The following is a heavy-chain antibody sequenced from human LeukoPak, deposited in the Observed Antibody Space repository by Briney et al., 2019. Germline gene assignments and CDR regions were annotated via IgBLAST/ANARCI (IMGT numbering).Heavy chain of an antibody. D-gene: IGHD2-15*01. V-gene: IGHV3-7*01. CDR1: GFTFSSYW. Sequence: GGSLRLSCAASGFTFSSYWMSWVRQAPGKGLEWVANIKQDGSEKYYVDSVKGRFTISRDNPKNSLYLQMNSVRAEDTAVYYCARGAYCSGGSCYEGDFDYWGQGTLVTVSS. CDR2: IKQDGSEK. CDR3: ARGAYCSGGSCYEGDFDY. J-gene: IGHJ4*02.